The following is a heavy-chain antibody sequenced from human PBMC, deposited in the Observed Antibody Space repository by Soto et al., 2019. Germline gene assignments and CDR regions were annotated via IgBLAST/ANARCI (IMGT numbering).Heavy chain of an antibody. D-gene: IGHD1-26*01. V-gene: IGHV3-30-3*01. CDR1: GFTFSSYA. CDR3: ARELGGIVGATMVDY. J-gene: IGHJ4*02. Sequence: QVQLVESGGGVVQPGRSLRLSCAASGFTFSSYAMHWVRQAPGKGLEWVAVISYDGSNKYYADSVKGRFTISRDNSKYTRYLQMNSLRAADTAVYYCARELGGIVGATMVDYWGQGTLVTVSS. CDR2: ISYDGSNK.